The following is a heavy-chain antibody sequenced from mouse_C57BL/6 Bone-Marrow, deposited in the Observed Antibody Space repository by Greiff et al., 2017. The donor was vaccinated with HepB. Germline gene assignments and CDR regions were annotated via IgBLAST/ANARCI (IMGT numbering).Heavy chain of an antibody. D-gene: IGHD1-1*02. CDR2: INPNNGGT. V-gene: IGHV1-26*01. Sequence: EVKLVDSGPELVKPGASVKISCKASGYTFTDYYMNWVKQSHGKSLEWIGDINPNNGGTSYNQKFKGKATLTVDKSSSTAYMELRSLTSEDSAVYYCASEGGAGFAYWGQGTLVTVSA. J-gene: IGHJ3*01. CDR3: ASEGGAGFAY. CDR1: GYTFTDYY.